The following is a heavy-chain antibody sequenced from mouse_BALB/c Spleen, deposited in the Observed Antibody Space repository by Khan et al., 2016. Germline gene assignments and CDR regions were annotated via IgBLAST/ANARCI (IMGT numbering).Heavy chain of an antibody. CDR2: IRNKANGYTT. D-gene: IGHD1-2*01. CDR3: ARDSLRRCYAMDY. Sequence: EVELVESGGGLVQPGGSLRLSCATSGFTFTDYYMSWVRQPPGKALEWLGFIRNKANGYTTEYSASVKGRFTISRDNSQSILYLQMNTLRAEDSATYYCARDSLRRCYAMDYWGKETSVTVSS. CDR1: GFTFTDYY. V-gene: IGHV7-3*02. J-gene: IGHJ4*01.